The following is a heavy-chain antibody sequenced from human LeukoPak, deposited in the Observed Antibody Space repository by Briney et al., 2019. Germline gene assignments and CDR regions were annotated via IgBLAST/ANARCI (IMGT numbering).Heavy chain of an antibody. V-gene: IGHV3-7*01. Sequence: GGSLRLSCAASGFTFSSYSMNWVRQAQGKGLEWVANIKQGGREKYYLDSVKGRFTISRDNAKNSLYLQMNSLRAEDTAVYYCASFSLYVSRPPDAFHIWGQGTMVTVSS. CDR2: IKQGGREK. J-gene: IGHJ3*02. CDR1: GFTFSSYS. D-gene: IGHD3-22*01. CDR3: ASFSLYVSRPPDAFHI.